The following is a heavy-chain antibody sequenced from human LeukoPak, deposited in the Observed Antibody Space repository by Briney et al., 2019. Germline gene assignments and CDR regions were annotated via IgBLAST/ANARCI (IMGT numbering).Heavy chain of an antibody. J-gene: IGHJ4*02. CDR3: ARDQYYYGSGTYSDF. CDR1: GFTFSNYW. Sequence: GGSLRLSCVASGFTFSNYWMGWVRQAPGKGLEWVANIKEDGSEKYYVDSVKGRFTISRDNAKNSLYLQMNSLRAEDTAVYYCARDQYYYGSGTYSDFWGQGTLSPSPQ. CDR2: IKEDGSEK. V-gene: IGHV3-7*04. D-gene: IGHD3-10*01.